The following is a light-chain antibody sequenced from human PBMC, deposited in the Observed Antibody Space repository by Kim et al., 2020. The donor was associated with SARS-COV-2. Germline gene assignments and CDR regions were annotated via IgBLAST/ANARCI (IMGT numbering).Light chain of an antibody. CDR1: QSVSSSY. CDR2: GAS. J-gene: IGKJ4*01. Sequence: EIVLTQSPGALSLSPGERATLSCRASQSVSSSYLAWYQQKPGQPPRLLIYGASSRATGIPDRVSGSGSGTDFTLTTSRLETEDFAAYYCQQSGSSITFGAGTKMWIK. CDR3: QQSGSSIT. V-gene: IGKV3-20*01.